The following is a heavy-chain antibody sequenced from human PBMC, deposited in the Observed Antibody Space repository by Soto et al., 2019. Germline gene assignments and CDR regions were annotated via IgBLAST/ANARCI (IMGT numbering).Heavy chain of an antibody. D-gene: IGHD2-15*01. Sequence: ASVKVSCKASGYTFTGYYMHWVRQAPGQGLEWMGWINPNSGGTNYAQKFQGRVTMTRDTSISTAYMELSRLRSDDTAVYYCARDYCSGGSCSSGYYYYGMDVWGRGTTVTVSS. V-gene: IGHV1-2*02. J-gene: IGHJ6*02. CDR1: GYTFTGYY. CDR2: INPNSGGT. CDR3: ARDYCSGGSCSSGYYYYGMDV.